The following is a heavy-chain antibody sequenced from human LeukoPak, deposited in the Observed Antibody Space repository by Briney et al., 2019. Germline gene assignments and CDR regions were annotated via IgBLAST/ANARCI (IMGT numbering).Heavy chain of an antibody. V-gene: IGHV1-18*01. J-gene: IGHJ6*02. CDR2: ISAYNGNT. CDR3: ARGVRIYCSGGSCYLFDYYYYGMDV. Sequence: ASVKVSCKATGYTFTSYGISWVRQALGQGLEWMGWISAYNGNTHYAQKLQGRVTMTTDTSTSTAYMELRSLRSDDTAVYYCARGVRIYCSGGSCYLFDYYYYGMDVWGQGTTVTVSS. D-gene: IGHD2-15*01. CDR1: GYTFTSYG.